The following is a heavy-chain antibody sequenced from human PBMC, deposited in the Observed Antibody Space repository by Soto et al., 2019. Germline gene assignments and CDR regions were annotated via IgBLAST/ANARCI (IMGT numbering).Heavy chain of an antibody. J-gene: IGHJ4*02. D-gene: IGHD2-21*02. CDR2: IYYSGST. CDR3: ARLVTGTANYFDY. CDR1: GGSVSSGSYY. Sequence: QVQLQESGPGLVKPSETLSLTCTVSGGSVSSGSYYWSWIRQPPGKGLEWIGYIYYSGSTNYNPSIKRADPIPVDTSKHQFSLKLRSVTAADTAVYYCARLVTGTANYFDYWGQGTLVTVSS. V-gene: IGHV4-61*01.